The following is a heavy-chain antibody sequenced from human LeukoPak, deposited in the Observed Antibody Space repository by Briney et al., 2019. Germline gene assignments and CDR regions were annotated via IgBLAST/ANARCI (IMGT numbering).Heavy chain of an antibody. Sequence: ASVKVSCKASGYTFTGYYMHWVRQAPGQGLEWMGWINPNSGGTNYAQKFQGRVTMTRDTSISTAYMELSRLRSDDTALYYCAKDTKWELQGWFDPWGQGTLVTVSS. V-gene: IGHV1-2*02. CDR1: GYTFTGYY. CDR3: AKDTKWELQGWFDP. J-gene: IGHJ5*02. D-gene: IGHD1-26*01. CDR2: INPNSGGT.